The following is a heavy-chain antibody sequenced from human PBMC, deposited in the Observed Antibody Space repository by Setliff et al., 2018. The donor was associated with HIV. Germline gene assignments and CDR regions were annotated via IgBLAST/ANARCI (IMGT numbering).Heavy chain of an antibody. Sequence: SETLSLTCSVFRGSLSSGGYYWSWIRQHPGKGLEWIGYSYHSGSPSYNPSLKSRTTIPVDTSKNEFSLKLSSVTAADTAVYYCARMGAARPLYYYGMDVWGRGTTVTVSS. CDR2: SYHSGSP. J-gene: IGHJ6*02. CDR1: RGSLSSGGYY. CDR3: ARMGAARPLYYYGMDV. D-gene: IGHD6-6*01. V-gene: IGHV4-31*03.